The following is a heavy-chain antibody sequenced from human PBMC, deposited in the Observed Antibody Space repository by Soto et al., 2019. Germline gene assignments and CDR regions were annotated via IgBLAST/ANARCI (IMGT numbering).Heavy chain of an antibody. CDR3: TTVSCD. J-gene: IGHJ1*01. Sequence: EVQLVQSGGGSVKPGGSLRLSCAASGFTFTNNWMHWVRQVPGKGLVWVSRIDGVGTGTSDYESVRGRITISRDNAENTLSLQMSSLRAEDMAVYNCTTVSCDGGQGT. CDR1: GFTFTNNW. V-gene: IGHV3-74*01. CDR2: IDGVGTGT.